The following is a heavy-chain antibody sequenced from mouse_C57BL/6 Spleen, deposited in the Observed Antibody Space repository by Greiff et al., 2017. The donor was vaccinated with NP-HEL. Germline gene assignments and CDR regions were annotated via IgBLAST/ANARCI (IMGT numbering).Heavy chain of an antibody. CDR2: IDPSDSYT. CDR3: ARRGRPYYFDY. V-gene: IGHV1-59*01. Sequence: VQLKQPGAELVRPGTSVKLSCKASGYTFTSYWMHWVKQRPGQGLEWIGVIDPSDSYTNYNQKFKGKATLTVDTSSSTAYMQLSSLTSEDSAVYYCARRGRPYYFDYWGQGTTLTVSS. J-gene: IGHJ2*01. CDR1: GYTFTSYW.